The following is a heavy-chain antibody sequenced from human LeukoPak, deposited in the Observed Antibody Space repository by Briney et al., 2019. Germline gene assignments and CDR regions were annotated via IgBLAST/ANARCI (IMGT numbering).Heavy chain of an antibody. J-gene: IGHJ6*03. CDR3: ARGSSNYVGEYYYYMDV. D-gene: IGHD4-11*01. CDR2: FDPEDGQT. Sequence: GASVKVSCKVYGYTLTELSMHWVRQAPGKGLEWMGGFDPEDGQTIYAQKFQGRVTMTEDTSTNTAYMELSSLRSEDTAVYYCARGSSNYVGEYYYYMDVWGKGTTVTVSS. CDR1: GYTLTELS. V-gene: IGHV1-24*01.